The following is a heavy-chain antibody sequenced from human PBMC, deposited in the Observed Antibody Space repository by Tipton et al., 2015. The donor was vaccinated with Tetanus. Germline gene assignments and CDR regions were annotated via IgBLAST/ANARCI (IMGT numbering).Heavy chain of an antibody. D-gene: IGHD3-3*01. V-gene: IGHV4-61*08. CDR3: ARANFDFSKTGAFAS. CDR2: ISSSGRT. CDR1: GGSLRSGDHY. J-gene: IGHJ4*02. Sequence: TLSLTCSVSGGSLRSGDHYWSWIRQPPGKGLEWLAYISSSGRTNSNYSLKSRITMSRDTSQNQFSRNLASVTAADPSVYFCARANFDFSKTGAFASWGQGILVIVSA.